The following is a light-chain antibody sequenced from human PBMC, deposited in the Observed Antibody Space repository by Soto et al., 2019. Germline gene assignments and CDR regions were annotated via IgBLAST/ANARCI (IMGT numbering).Light chain of an antibody. CDR2: DVS. V-gene: IGLV2-14*01. J-gene: IGLJ1*01. CDR3: SSYTTSRTLV. CDR1: SRDVGGYPY. Sequence: QSALTQPASVSGSPGQSITLSCTGTSRDVGGYPYVSWYQHHPGKAPKVIIYDVSNRPSGVSNRFSGSKSGNTASLTISGLQAEDEADYYCSSYTTSRTLVFGTGTKLTVL.